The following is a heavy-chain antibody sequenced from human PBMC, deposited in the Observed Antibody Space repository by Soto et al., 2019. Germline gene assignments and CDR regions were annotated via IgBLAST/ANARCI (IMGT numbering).Heavy chain of an antibody. J-gene: IGHJ4*02. CDR2: ISGSGGNT. CDR1: GFTFSTYA. D-gene: IGHD6-6*01. CDR3: ATRPPFDN. Sequence: EVQLLESGGGLVQPGGSLRLSCAASGFTFSTYAMSWVRQAPGKGLEWVSAISGSGGNTYYADSVKGRFTISRDTSKNTLYLHMNSLRAEDTAAYYCATRPPFDNWGQGTLVTVSS. V-gene: IGHV3-23*01.